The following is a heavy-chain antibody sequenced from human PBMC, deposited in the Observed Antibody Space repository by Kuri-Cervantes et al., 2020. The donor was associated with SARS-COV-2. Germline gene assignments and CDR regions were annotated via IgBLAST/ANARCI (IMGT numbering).Heavy chain of an antibody. CDR1: GGSISSYY. J-gene: IGHJ6*03. CDR3: ARDDSSSSPFDYYYYYMDV. V-gene: IGHV4-59*12. Sequence: GSLRLSCTVSGGSISSYYWSWIRQPPGKGLEWIGYIYYSGSTNYNPSLKSRVTISVDTSKNQFSLKLSSVTAADTAVYYCARDDSSSSPFDYYYYYMDVWGKGTTVTVSS. CDR2: IYYSGST. D-gene: IGHD6-6*01.